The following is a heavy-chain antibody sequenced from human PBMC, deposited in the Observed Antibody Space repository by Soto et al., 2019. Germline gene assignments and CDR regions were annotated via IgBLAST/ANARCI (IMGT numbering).Heavy chain of an antibody. CDR3: VRGGVVVVAAPQADYFQH. CDR1: GFTFDDYA. D-gene: IGHD2-15*01. CDR2: ISWNSDNI. Sequence: GGSLRLSCAVSGFTFDDYAMHWVRQAPGRGLEWVSGISWNSDNIGYGDSVKGRFTISRDNAKNSLYLQMNSLSAEDTALYYCVRGGVVVVAAPQADYFQHWGQGTLVTVSS. V-gene: IGHV3-9*01. J-gene: IGHJ1*01.